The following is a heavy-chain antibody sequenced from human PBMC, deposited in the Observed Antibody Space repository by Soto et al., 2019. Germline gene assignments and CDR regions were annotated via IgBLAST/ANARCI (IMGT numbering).Heavy chain of an antibody. CDR3: AKVFLEWSHQPVFDY. D-gene: IGHD3-3*01. V-gene: IGHV3-23*01. CDR1: GFTFSSYA. J-gene: IGHJ4*02. Sequence: EVQLLESGGGLVQPGGSLRLSCAASGFTFSSYAMSWVRQAPEKGLEWVSAISGSGGSTYYADSVKGRFTISRDNSKNTLYLQMNSLRAEDTAVYYCAKVFLEWSHQPVFDYWGQGTLVTVSS. CDR2: ISGSGGST.